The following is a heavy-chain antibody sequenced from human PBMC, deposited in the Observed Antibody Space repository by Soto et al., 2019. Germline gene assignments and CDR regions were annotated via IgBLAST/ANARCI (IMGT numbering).Heavy chain of an antibody. J-gene: IGHJ4*02. D-gene: IGHD2-15*01. CDR1: GFTFSSYA. CDR3: TKDRVPDGIWSIDY. Sequence: GGSLRLSCAASGFTFSSYAMSWVRQAPGKGLEWVSVIDGSGSTTYYGDSVKGRFTIFKDKSMNTVYLQMNSLRVEDAAVYYCTKDRVPDGIWSIDYWGQGALVTVPQ. CDR2: IDGSGSTT. V-gene: IGHV3-23*01.